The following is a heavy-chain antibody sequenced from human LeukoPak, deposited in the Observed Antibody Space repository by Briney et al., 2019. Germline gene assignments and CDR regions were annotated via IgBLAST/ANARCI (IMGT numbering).Heavy chain of an antibody. CDR2: VSAYNGNT. Sequence: ASVKVSCKASGYTFTSYGISWVRQAPGQGLEWMGWVSAYNGNTNYAQKLQGRVTMTTDTSTSTAYMELRSLRSDDAAAYYCARNYYDRRGVDDPWGQGTLVTVSS. V-gene: IGHV1-18*01. CDR1: GYTFTSYG. CDR3: ARNYYDRRGVDDP. D-gene: IGHD3-22*01. J-gene: IGHJ5*02.